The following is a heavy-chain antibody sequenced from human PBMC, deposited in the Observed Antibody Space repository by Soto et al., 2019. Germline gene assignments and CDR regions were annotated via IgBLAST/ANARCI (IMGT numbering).Heavy chain of an antibody. CDR3: ARDYYVDYVGWFDP. D-gene: IGHD4-17*01. Sequence: QVQLVESGGGVVQPGRSLRLSCAASGFTFSSYGMHWVRQAPGKGLEWVAVIWYDGSNKYYADSVKGRFTISRDNSKNTLYLQMNSLRAEDAAVYYCARDYYVDYVGWFDPWGQGTLVTVSS. V-gene: IGHV3-33*01. CDR2: IWYDGSNK. J-gene: IGHJ5*02. CDR1: GFTFSSYG.